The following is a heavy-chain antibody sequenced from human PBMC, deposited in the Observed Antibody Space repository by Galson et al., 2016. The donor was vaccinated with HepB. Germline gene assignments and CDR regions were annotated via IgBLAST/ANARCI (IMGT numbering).Heavy chain of an antibody. V-gene: IGHV4-39*01. D-gene: IGHD3-10*01. CDR2: IYYSGST. J-gene: IGHJ5*02. Sequence: SETLSLTCTVSSGSISSSRYYWGWIRQSPMKGLEWIGSIYYSGSTFYNRSLKSRVTISVDTSKNQCSLKMSSVTAADTAVYYCARWFGEFPSWFDPWGQGTLVTVAS. CDR3: ARWFGEFPSWFDP. CDR1: SGSISSSRYY.